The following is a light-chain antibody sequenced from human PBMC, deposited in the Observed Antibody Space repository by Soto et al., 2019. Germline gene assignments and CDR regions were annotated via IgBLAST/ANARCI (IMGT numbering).Light chain of an antibody. CDR2: GAS. J-gene: IGKJ4*01. Sequence: DILLTQSPGAMSLSLGERATISCRASQGVSSSYLAWYQQKPGKAPRRLVYGASSMPSGVPDRFSGSGSGADFTLTISRLEPEDFAVYYCQQYGSSPWTFGGGTKVDIK. CDR1: QGVSSSY. CDR3: QQYGSSPWT. V-gene: IGKV3-20*01.